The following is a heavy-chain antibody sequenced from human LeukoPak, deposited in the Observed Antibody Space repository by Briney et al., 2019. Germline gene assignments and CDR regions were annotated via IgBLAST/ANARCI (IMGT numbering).Heavy chain of an antibody. CDR3: ARGGFYDSSGYRVLDY. V-gene: IGHV1-2*02. CDR2: INPNSGGT. J-gene: IGHJ4*02. D-gene: IGHD3-22*01. CDR1: GNSFTGYY. Sequence: ASVKISCKASGNSFTGYYMHWMRQAPGQGLEWLGWINPNSGGTNYAQKFQGRVTMTRDTSISTAYMELSRLRSDDTAVYYCARGGFYDSSGYRVLDYWGQGTLVTVSS.